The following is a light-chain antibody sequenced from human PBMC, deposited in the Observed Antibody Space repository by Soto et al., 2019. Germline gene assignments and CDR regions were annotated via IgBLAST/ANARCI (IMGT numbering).Light chain of an antibody. CDR1: QSVSGW. CDR2: DAS. J-gene: IGKJ1*01. Sequence: DIQMTQPPSTLSASVGDTVTANCRASQSVSGWLAWYQQKPGEAPKILIYDASALPRGVPSRFSGSGSGTKFTLTIASLQPDDVATYYCQQYETFSGTLGPGTKVDI. CDR3: QQYETFSGT. V-gene: IGKV1-5*01.